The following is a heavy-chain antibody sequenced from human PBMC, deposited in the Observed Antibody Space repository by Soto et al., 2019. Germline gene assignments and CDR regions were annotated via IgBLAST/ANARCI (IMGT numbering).Heavy chain of an antibody. CDR1: GFTFSDYA. Sequence: EEHLLESGGGLVQPGGSLRLSCAASGFTFSDYAMTWVRQAPGKGLEWVSGISSSGGNTYYADSVKGRFTITRDNSKNTRSLQMDSLRAEETAVYYCAKNGASSKTWYMWYYALDVWGQGTTVTVAS. D-gene: IGHD6-13*01. CDR3: AKNGASSKTWYMWYYALDV. CDR2: ISSSGGNT. V-gene: IGHV3-23*01. J-gene: IGHJ6*02.